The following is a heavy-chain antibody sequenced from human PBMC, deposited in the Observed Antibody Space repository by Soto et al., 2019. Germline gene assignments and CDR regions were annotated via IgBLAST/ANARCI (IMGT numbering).Heavy chain of an antibody. CDR3: AKDRYRSGGSSYTEPKEFDY. V-gene: IGHV3-23*01. Sequence: GGSLRLSCAASGFTFSSYAMSWVRQAPGKGLEWVSAISGSGGSTYYADSVKGRFTISRDNSKNTLYLQMNSLRAEDTAVYCCAKDRYRSGGSSYTEPKEFDYWGQGTLVTVSS. CDR2: ISGSGGST. D-gene: IGHD2-15*01. J-gene: IGHJ4*02. CDR1: GFTFSSYA.